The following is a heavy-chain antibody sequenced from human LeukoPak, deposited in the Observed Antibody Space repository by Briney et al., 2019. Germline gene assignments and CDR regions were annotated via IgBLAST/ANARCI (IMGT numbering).Heavy chain of an antibody. V-gene: IGHV3-74*01. CDR2: MNSDGSST. CDR1: GFTFSRYG. D-gene: IGHD3-22*01. J-gene: IGHJ3*02. Sequence: GGSLRLSCAASGFTFSRYGMHWVRQAPGKGLEWVSRMNSDGSSTNYADSVKGRFTISRDNAKNILYLQMNSLRAEDTAVYHCATGHYYDSSGYYPLPDAFDIWGQGTMVTVSS. CDR3: ATGHYYDSSGYYPLPDAFDI.